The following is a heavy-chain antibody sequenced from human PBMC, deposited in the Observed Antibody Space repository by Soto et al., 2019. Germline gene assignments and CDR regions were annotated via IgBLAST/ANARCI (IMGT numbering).Heavy chain of an antibody. Sequence: GGSLRLSCEVSGFTFSYYAMIWVRQAPGKGLEWVSSIGRTGSTTYHADSVKGRFTISRDNSENTLYLELNGLRAEDTAVYYCVTEEGIAVSRWPRFASWGQGTLVTVSS. J-gene: IGHJ4*02. D-gene: IGHD3-10*02. CDR2: IGRTGSTT. CDR1: GFTFSYYA. CDR3: VTEEGIAVSRWPRFAS. V-gene: IGHV3-23*01.